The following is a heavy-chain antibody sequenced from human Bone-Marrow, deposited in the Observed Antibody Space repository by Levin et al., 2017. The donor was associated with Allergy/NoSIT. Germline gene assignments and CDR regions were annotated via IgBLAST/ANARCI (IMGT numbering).Heavy chain of an antibody. J-gene: IGHJ2*01. CDR3: ARDGAMTGTRYFDL. D-gene: IGHD6-19*01. CDR2: IYTSGTT. Sequence: SQTLSLTCTVSGGSVHSGPYFWSWIRQPAGKGLEWIGRIYTSGTTNYKPSLKSRVTISLDTSKNQFSLKLTSVTAADTSVYYCARDGAMTGTRYFDLWGRGTLVTVSS. CDR1: GGSVHSGPYF. V-gene: IGHV4-61*02.